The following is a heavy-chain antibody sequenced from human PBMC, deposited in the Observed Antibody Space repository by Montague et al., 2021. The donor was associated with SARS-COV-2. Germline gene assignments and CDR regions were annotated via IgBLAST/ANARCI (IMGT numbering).Heavy chain of an antibody. V-gene: IGHV4-34*01. CDR2: INHSGST. J-gene: IGHJ6*02. Sequence: SETLSLTCAVYGGSFSGYYWSWIRQPPGKGLEWIGEINHSGSTSYNPSLKSRVTISVDTSKNQFSLKLSSVTAADTAVYYCARSKPVSSSHYYYGMDVWGQGTTVTVSS. CDR1: GGSFSGYY. D-gene: IGHD1-14*01. CDR3: ARSKPVSSSHYYYGMDV.